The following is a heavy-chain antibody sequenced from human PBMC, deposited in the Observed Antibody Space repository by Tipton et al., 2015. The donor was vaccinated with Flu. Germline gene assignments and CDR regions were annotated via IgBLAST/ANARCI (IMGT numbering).Heavy chain of an antibody. Sequence: TLSLTCNVSGASIINHHWSWIRQPLGKGLEWIGYVQSTGTTNYKPSLKSRVPISVEASKRQFTLKLTSVTEADTAVYFCARDPSSAHYFDAFDIWGQGTMVTVTS. CDR3: ARDPSSAHYFDAFDI. CDR1: GASIINHH. D-gene: IGHD2/OR15-2a*01. J-gene: IGHJ3*02. CDR2: VQSTGTT. V-gene: IGHV4-59*11.